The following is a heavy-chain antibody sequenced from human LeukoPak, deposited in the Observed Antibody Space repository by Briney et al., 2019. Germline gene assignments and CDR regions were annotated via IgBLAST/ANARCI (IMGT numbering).Heavy chain of an antibody. CDR3: AKDKVLEAAPYYYYYGMDV. CDR2: ISYDGSNK. CDR1: GFTFSSYG. D-gene: IGHD6-13*01. J-gene: IGHJ6*02. V-gene: IGHV3-30*18. Sequence: GGSLRLSCAASGFTFSSYGMHWVRQAPGKGLEWVAVISYDGSNKYYADSVKGRFTTSRDNSKNTLYLQMNSLRAEDTAVYYCAKDKVLEAAPYYYYYGMDVWGQGTTVTVSS.